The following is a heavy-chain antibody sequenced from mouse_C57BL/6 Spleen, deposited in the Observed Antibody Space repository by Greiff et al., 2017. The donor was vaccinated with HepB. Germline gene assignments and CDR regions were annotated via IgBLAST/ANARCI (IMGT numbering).Heavy chain of an antibody. CDR1: GFNIKNTY. CDR3: ASTEDYGSSRAWFAY. D-gene: IGHD1-1*01. V-gene: IGHV14-3*01. CDR2: IDPANGNT. J-gene: IGHJ3*01. Sequence: EVQLQESVAELVRPGASVKLSCTASGFNIKNTYMHWVKQRPEQGLEWIGRIDPANGNTKYAPKFQGKATITADTSSNTAYLQLSSLTSEDAAVYYCASTEDYGSSRAWFAYWGQGTLVTVSA.